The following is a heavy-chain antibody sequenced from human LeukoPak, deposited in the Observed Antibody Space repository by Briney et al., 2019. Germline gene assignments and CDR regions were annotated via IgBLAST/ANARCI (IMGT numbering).Heavy chain of an antibody. CDR3: ARDGAPAHYYYYYMDV. V-gene: IGHV1-46*01. D-gene: IGHD1-26*01. CDR1: GYTFTSYY. Sequence: ASVKVSCKASGYTFTSYYMHWVRQAPGQGLEWMGIINPSGGSTSYAQKFQGRVTMTRDTSISTAYMELSRLRSDDTAVYYCARDGAPAHYYYYYMDVWGKGTTVTVSS. J-gene: IGHJ6*03. CDR2: INPSGGST.